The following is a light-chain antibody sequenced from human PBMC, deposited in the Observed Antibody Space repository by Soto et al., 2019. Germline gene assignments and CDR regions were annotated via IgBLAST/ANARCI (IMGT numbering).Light chain of an antibody. V-gene: IGKV3-11*01. CDR2: DAS. CDR3: QQRSNWPPGYT. Sequence: EIVLTQSPATLSLSPGERATLSCRASQSVSSYLAWYQQKPGQAPRLLIYDASNRATGIPARFSGSGLGTDFTLTISGLEPEDFAVYYCQQRSNWPPGYTFGQGTKLEIK. J-gene: IGKJ2*01. CDR1: QSVSSY.